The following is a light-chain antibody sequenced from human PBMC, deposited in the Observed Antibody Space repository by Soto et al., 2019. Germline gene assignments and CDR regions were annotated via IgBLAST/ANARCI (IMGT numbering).Light chain of an antibody. CDR3: QQYSSPALYT. V-gene: IGKV3-20*01. CDR2: GAS. CDR1: QTISNNF. Sequence: EIVLTQSPGTLSLSPGDRATLSRRSSQTISNNFLAWYQQNPGQAPRLLIYGASRSATGIPDRFSGSGSGTDFTLTISRLEPEDFAVYYCQQYSSPALYTFGQGTRLEIK. J-gene: IGKJ2*01.